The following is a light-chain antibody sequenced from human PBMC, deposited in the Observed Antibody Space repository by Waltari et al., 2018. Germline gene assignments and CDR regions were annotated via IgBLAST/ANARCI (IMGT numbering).Light chain of an antibody. CDR1: SSNIGSNY. V-gene: IGLV1-47*01. Sequence: QSVLTQPTSASGTPGQRVTISCSGSSSNIGSNYVYWYQQFPGTAPKLLIFRNKQRPSGVPDRFSGSKSGTSASLAISGLRSEDEADYYCAAWDDSLSGVVFGGGAKLTVL. CDR2: RNK. CDR3: AAWDDSLSGVV. J-gene: IGLJ2*01.